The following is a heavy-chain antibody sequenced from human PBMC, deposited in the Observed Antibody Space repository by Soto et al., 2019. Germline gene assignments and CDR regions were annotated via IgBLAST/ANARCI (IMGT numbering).Heavy chain of an antibody. V-gene: IGHV1-3*01. Sequence: ASVKVCCKASGYTFTSYAIHWLRQAPAQRLEWMGWINAGNGNTKYSQKFQGRVTITRDTSASTSYMELSSLRSEDTAVYYCARVSYHGDYDPYWYFDLWGRGTLVTVSS. D-gene: IGHD4-17*01. CDR2: INAGNGNT. CDR1: GYTFTSYA. J-gene: IGHJ2*01. CDR3: ARVSYHGDYDPYWYFDL.